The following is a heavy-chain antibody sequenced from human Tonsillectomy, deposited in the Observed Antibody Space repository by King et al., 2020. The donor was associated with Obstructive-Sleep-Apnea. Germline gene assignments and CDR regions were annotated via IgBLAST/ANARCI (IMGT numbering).Heavy chain of an antibody. Sequence: VQLQQWGAGLLKPSETLSLTCAVYGGSFSGYYWSWIRQPPGKGLEWIGEINHSGSTNYNPSLKSRVTISVDTSKNQFSLKLSSVTAADTAVYYCARESPPYYSIVVRYFAYWGQGTLVTVSS. V-gene: IGHV4-34*01. J-gene: IGHJ4*02. CDR1: GGSFSGYY. CDR3: ARESPPYYSIVVRYFAY. CDR2: INHSGST. D-gene: IGHD3-22*01.